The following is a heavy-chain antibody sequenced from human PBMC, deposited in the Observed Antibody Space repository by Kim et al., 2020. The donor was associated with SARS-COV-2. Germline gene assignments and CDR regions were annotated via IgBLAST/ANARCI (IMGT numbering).Heavy chain of an antibody. CDR3: AKVVSDILTGYYTPPFDY. J-gene: IGHJ4*02. D-gene: IGHD3-9*01. V-gene: IGHV3-23*01. Sequence: KGRFTISRDNSKNTLYLQMNSLRAEDTAVYYCAKVVSDILTGYYTPPFDYWGQGTLVTVSS.